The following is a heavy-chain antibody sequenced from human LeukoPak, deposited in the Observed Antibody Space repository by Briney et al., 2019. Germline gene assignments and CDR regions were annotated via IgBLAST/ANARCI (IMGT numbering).Heavy chain of an antibody. CDR2: IRYDGSNK. CDR1: GFTFTSYG. D-gene: IGHD3-10*01. Sequence: GGSLRLSCAASGFTFTSYGMHWVRQAPGKGLEWVEFIRYDGSNKYYADSVKGRFPISRDNSKNTLYLQMNSQRAEDTAVYYCAKTQDYYGSGSYYNVYYYYYMDVWGKGTTVTVSS. V-gene: IGHV3-30*02. J-gene: IGHJ6*03. CDR3: AKTQDYYGSGSYYNVYYYYYMDV.